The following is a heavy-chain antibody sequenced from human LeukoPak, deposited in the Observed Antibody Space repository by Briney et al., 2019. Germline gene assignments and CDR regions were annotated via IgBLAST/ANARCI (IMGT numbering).Heavy chain of an antibody. V-gene: IGHV4-30-4*01. CDR2: IDYSGIT. D-gene: IGHD3-10*01. CDR3: ARAGDEEDF. J-gene: IGHJ4*02. CDR1: GMSLSSGGSY. Sequence: PSQTLSLTCIVSGMSLSSGGSYWSWIRQPPGKGLEWTGYIDYSGITYYNPSLKSRVTISGDTSKNQFSLRLNSVTAADTAVYYCARAGDEEDFWGQGTLVTVSS.